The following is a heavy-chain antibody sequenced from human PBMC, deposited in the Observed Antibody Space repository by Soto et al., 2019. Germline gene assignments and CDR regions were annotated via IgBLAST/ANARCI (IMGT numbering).Heavy chain of an antibody. J-gene: IGHJ6*02. V-gene: IGHV3-30*18. CDR3: AKILQLGDYAYYYYGTHV. D-gene: IGHD4-17*01. CDR2: ISYDGSNK. CDR1: GFTFSNYG. Sequence: QVQLVESGGGVVQPGRSLRLSCAASGFTFSNYGMHWVRQAPGKGLEWVAVISYDGSNKHYADSVKGRFTISRDNSKNTLYLQMNSLRAEDTAVYYCAKILQLGDYAYYYYGTHVWGQGTTVTVSS.